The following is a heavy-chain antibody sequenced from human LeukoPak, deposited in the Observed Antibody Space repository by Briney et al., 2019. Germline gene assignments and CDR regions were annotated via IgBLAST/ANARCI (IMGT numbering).Heavy chain of an antibody. D-gene: IGHD3-3*01. CDR3: ARGDYYDGGGRNWFDP. Sequence: SETLSLTCSVSGDSMYSHYWSFTRQAAGTGLEWIGRIHTSGTTYYNPSLKSRVTLSIDTSMNQFSLRLTSVTAADTAVYYCARGDYYDGGGRNWFDPWGQGTLVTVSP. V-gene: IGHV4-4*07. CDR2: IHTSGTT. J-gene: IGHJ5*02. CDR1: GDSMYSHY.